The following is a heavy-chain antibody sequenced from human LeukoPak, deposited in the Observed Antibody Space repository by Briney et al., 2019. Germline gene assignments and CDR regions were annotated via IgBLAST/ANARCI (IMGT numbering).Heavy chain of an antibody. CDR1: GFTFSSYA. CDR2: ISSNGGST. D-gene: IGHD1-26*01. CDR3: AREPEWGATDY. V-gene: IGHV3-64*01. J-gene: IGHJ4*02. Sequence: GGSLRLSCAASGFTFSSYAMHWVRRAPGKGLEYVSAISSNGGSTYYANSVKGRFTISRDNSKNTLYLQMGSLRAEDMAVYYCAREPEWGATDYWGQGTLVTVSS.